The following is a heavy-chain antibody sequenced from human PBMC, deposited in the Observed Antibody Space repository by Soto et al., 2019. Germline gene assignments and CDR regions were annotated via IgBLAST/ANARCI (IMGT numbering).Heavy chain of an antibody. V-gene: IGHV3-9*01. CDR2: ISWNSGSI. CDR1: GFTFDDYA. J-gene: IGHJ4*02. CDR3: AKDQRGYSYGYDY. D-gene: IGHD5-18*01. Sequence: SLRLSCAASGFTFDDYAMHWVRQAPGKGLEWVSGISWNSGSIGYADYVKGRFTISRDNAKNSLYLQMNSLRAEDTALYYCAKDQRGYSYGYDYWGQGTLVTVSS.